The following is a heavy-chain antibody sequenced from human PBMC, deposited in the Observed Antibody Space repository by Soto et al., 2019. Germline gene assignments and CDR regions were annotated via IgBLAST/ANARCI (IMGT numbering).Heavy chain of an antibody. D-gene: IGHD3-10*01. J-gene: IGHJ4*02. V-gene: IGHV1-18*01. CDR2: INVYNGIT. CDR1: GYSFTHYG. CDR3: ARDLTILRFEELSNSAY. Sequence: QVQLVQSEAQVKKPGASVKVSCKASGYSFTHYGITWVRQAPGQGLEWMGWINVYNGITNYTENFQGRVTMTTDTSTSTAYLELRSLRSDDTAVYYCARDLTILRFEELSNSAYLGQGTLVTVSS.